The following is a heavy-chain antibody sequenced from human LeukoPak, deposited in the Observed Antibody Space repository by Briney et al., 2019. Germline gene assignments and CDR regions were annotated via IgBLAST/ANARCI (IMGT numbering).Heavy chain of an antibody. CDR3: ARLTIFGVVIPRTDAFDI. Sequence: PSETLSRTCTVSGGSISSSSYYWGWIRQPPGKGLEWIGSISYSGSTYYNPSLKSRVTVSVDTSKNQFSLKLSSVTAADTAVYYCARLTIFGVVIPRTDAFDIWGQGTMVTVSS. CDR2: ISYSGST. V-gene: IGHV4-39*01. CDR1: GGSISSSSYY. J-gene: IGHJ3*02. D-gene: IGHD3-3*01.